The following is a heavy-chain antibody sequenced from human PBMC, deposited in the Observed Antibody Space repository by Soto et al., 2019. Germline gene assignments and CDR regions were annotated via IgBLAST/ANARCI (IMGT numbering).Heavy chain of an antibody. Sequence: GGSLRLSCTASGFTFGDYAMSWVRQAPGKGLEWVGFIRSKAYGGTTEYAASVKGRFTISREDSKSIAYLQMNSLKTEDTAGYYCTTGELMVDSNYAASPYYYYYGMDVWGQGTTVTVSS. CDR1: GFTFGDYA. CDR2: IRSKAYGGTT. CDR3: TTGELMVDSNYAASPYYYYYGMDV. D-gene: IGHD4-4*01. J-gene: IGHJ6*02. V-gene: IGHV3-49*04.